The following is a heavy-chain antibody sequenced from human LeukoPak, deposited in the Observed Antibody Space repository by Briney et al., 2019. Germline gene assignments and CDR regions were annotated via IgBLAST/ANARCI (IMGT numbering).Heavy chain of an antibody. Sequence: PGGSLRLSCAASGFTFSSYAMSWVRQAPGKGLEWVSAISGSGGSTYYADSVKGRFTISRDNSKNTLYLQMNSLRAEDTAVYYCAKDPNVLVWFGDPGTFDYWGQGTLVTVSS. V-gene: IGHV3-23*01. CDR1: GFTFSSYA. CDR2: ISGSGGST. CDR3: AKDPNVLVWFGDPGTFDY. D-gene: IGHD3-10*01. J-gene: IGHJ4*02.